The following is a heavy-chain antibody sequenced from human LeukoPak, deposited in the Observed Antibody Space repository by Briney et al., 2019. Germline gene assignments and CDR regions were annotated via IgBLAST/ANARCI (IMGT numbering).Heavy chain of an antibody. CDR1: GGSISSGSYY. J-gene: IGHJ4*02. V-gene: IGHV4-61*02. Sequence: PSETLSLTCTVSGGSISSGSYYWSWIRQPAGKGLEWIGRIYTSGSTNYNPSLKSRVTISVDTSKNQFSLKLSSVTAADTAVYYCARGVDASFDYWGQGTLVTVSS. D-gene: IGHD2-8*01. CDR2: IYTSGST. CDR3: ARGVDASFDY.